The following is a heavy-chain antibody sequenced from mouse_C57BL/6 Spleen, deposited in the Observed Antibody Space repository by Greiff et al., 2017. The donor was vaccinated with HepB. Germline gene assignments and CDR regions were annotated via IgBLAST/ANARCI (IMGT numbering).Heavy chain of an antibody. CDR3: ARCGGGSSYPYYYAMDY. Sequence: QVQLKQSGAELVRPGTSVKMSCKASGYTFTNYWIGWAKQRPGHGLEWIGDIYPGGGYTNYNEKFKGKATLTADKSSSTAYMQVSSLTSEDSAIYSCARCGGGSSYPYYYAMDYWGQGTSVTVSS. CDR1: GYTFTNYW. J-gene: IGHJ4*01. CDR2: IYPGGGYT. V-gene: IGHV1-63*01. D-gene: IGHD1-1*01.